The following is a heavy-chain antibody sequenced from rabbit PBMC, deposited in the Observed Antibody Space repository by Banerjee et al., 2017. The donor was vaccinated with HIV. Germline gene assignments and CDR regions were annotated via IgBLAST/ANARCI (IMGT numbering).Heavy chain of an antibody. CDR2: INSSSGNT. D-gene: IGHD8-1*01. V-gene: IGHV1S45*01. CDR3: ARETGYAGGGYSFNL. CDR1: GFSFSNKYV. J-gene: IGHJ4*01. Sequence: QEQLEESGGDLVKPEGSLTLSCTASGFSFSNKYVMCWVRQAPGKGLEWIACINSSSGNTHYASWAKGRFTISKTSSTVDLKMTSLTAADTATYFCARETGYAGGGYSFNLWGPGTLVTVS.